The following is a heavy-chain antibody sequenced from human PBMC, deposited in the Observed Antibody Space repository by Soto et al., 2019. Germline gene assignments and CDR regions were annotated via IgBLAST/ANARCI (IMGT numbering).Heavy chain of an antibody. CDR3: ARDFDYVDA. J-gene: IGHJ4*02. CDR2: VYHPGPT. Sequence: QVHLQESGPGLVRPSETLSLTCTVSGGSFKSGSYYWSWIRQPPGKGLEWIGYVYHPGPTDYNPPLKRRVSISMDTSKSHCSLDLDSVSPADTAVYFCARDFDYVDAWGQGTLVTVS. CDR1: GGSFKSGSYY. V-gene: IGHV4-61*03. D-gene: IGHD3-3*01.